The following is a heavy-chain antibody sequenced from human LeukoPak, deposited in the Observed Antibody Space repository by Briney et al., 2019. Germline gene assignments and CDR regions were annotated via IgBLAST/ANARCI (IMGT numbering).Heavy chain of an antibody. J-gene: IGHJ4*02. CDR1: GFTSSSYW. CDR2: IKQDGSEK. CDR3: ARDRGSSGWYEFDY. V-gene: IGHV3-7*01. D-gene: IGHD6-19*01. Sequence: GGSLRLSCAASGFTSSSYWMSWVRHAPGKGLEWLANIKQDGSEKYYVDSVKGRFTISRDNAKNSLYLQMNSLRAEDTAVYYCARDRGSSGWYEFDYWGQGTLVTVSS.